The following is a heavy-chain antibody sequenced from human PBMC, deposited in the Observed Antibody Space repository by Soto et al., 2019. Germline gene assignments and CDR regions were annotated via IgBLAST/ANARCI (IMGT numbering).Heavy chain of an antibody. J-gene: IGHJ4*02. CDR3: AYKGAGYRGFKY. V-gene: IGHV2-5*02. CDR2: IYWDDDK. Sequence: QITLKESGPPLVKPTQTLTLACTFSGFSLSTSGVGVGWIRQPPGKALEWLALIYWDDDKRYSPSLKSRLTITKDTSKNQVVLTMTNMDPVDTVTYYCAYKGAGYRGFKYWGQGTLVTVSS. CDR1: GFSLSTSGVG. D-gene: IGHD5-12*01.